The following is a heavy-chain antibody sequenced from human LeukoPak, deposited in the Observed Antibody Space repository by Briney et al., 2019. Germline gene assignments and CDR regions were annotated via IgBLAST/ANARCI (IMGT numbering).Heavy chain of an antibody. J-gene: IGHJ4*02. CDR2: ISNSART. Sequence: SETLSLTCTVSGGSISSGGYYWSWIRQHPGKGLEWIGYISNSARTYYNPSLKSLVTISVDTSKNQFSLKLTSVTAADTAVYYCARLGTATLDYWGQGALVTVSS. CDR1: GGSISSGGYY. CDR3: ARLGTATLDY. V-gene: IGHV4-31*01. D-gene: IGHD2-21*02.